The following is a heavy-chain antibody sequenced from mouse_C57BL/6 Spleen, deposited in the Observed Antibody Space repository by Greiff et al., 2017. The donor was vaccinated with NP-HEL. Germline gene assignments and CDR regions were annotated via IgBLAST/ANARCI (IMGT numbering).Heavy chain of an antibody. CDR1: GYTFTSYW. CDR2: IDPSDSYT. V-gene: IGHV1-59*01. Sequence: QVQLQQPGAELVRPGTSVKLSCKASGYTFTSYWMHWVKQRPGQGLEWIGVIDPSDSYTNYNQKFKGKATLTVDTSSSTAYMQLSSLTSADSAVYYCARKETVPAWFAYWGQGTLVTVSA. CDR3: ARKETVPAWFAY. D-gene: IGHD1-1*01. J-gene: IGHJ3*01.